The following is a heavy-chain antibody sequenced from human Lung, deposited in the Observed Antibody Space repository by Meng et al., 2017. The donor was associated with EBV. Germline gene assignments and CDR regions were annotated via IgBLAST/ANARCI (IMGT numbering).Heavy chain of an antibody. CDR2: ISGSGGST. CDR1: GFTFCSYA. J-gene: IGHJ4*02. D-gene: IGHD6-19*01. CDR3: ANTVGSGWYLRY. Sequence: EVQLLESXXXXVXXGGXLRLSCAASGFTFCSYAMSWVRQAPGKGLEWVSAISGSGGSTYYADSVKGRFTISRDNSKNTLYLQMNSLRAEDTAVYYCANTVGSGWYLRYWGQGSLVTVSS. V-gene: IGHV3-23*01.